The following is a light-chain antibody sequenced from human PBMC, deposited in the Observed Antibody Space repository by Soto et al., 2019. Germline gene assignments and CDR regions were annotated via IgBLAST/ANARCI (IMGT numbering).Light chain of an antibody. J-gene: IGKJ4*01. CDR3: KQSKSFQLT. Sequence: SQSIDRWLAWYQQKPGKAPKVLIYAASSLRSGVPSRFSGSGSGTDFSLTISSLQPEDLATYYCKQSKSFQLTFGGGTKVDI. CDR1: QSIDRW. V-gene: IGKV1-12*01. CDR2: AAS.